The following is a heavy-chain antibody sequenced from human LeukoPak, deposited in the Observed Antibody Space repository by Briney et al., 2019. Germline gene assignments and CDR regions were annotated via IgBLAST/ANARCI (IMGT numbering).Heavy chain of an antibody. CDR3: ARGIVEGYSYGWFYYMDV. Sequence: SETLSLTCTVSGGSISSYYWNWVRQPPGKGMEWIGYIFRSGSTNYNPSLKSRVTISVDTSKNHFSLNLGSVTAADTAVYYCARGIVEGYSYGWFYYMDVWGKGTTVTVSS. V-gene: IGHV4-59*01. CDR2: IFRSGST. CDR1: GGSISSYY. J-gene: IGHJ6*03. D-gene: IGHD5-18*01.